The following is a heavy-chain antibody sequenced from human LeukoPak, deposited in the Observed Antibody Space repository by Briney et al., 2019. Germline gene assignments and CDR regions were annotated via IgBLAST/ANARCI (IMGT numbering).Heavy chain of an antibody. D-gene: IGHD3-22*01. J-gene: IGHJ3*02. CDR3: ATLTYYYDSSGYCSGAFDI. V-gene: IGHV4-59*01. Sequence: SETLSLTCTVSGGSISSYYWSWVRQPPGKGLEWIGYIYYSGSTNYNPSLKSRVTISVDTSKNQFSLKLSSVTAADTAVYYSATLTYYYDSSGYCSGAFDIWGQGTMVTVSS. CDR1: GGSISSYY. CDR2: IYYSGST.